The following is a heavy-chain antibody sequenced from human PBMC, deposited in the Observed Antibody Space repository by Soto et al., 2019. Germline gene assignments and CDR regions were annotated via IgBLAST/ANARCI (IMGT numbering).Heavy chain of an antibody. J-gene: IGHJ3*02. Sequence: PGESLKISCKGSGYSFTSYWIGWVRQMPGKGLEWMGIIYPGDSDTRYSPSFQGQVTISADKSISTAYLQWSSLKASDTAMYYCARAPLERSGSYDPDTNAFDIWGDGTRGTV. D-gene: IGHD1-26*01. CDR1: GYSFTSYW. CDR2: IYPGDSDT. V-gene: IGHV5-51*01. CDR3: ARAPLERSGSYDPDTNAFDI.